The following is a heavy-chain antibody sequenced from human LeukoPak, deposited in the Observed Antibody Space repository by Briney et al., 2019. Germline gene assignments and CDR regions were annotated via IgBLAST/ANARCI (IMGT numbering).Heavy chain of an antibody. V-gene: IGHV3-23*01. CDR3: AKSVMKGGPYYFDY. Sequence: SGGSLRLSCAASGFTFSSYAMSWVRQAPGKGLEWVSAISGSGGSTYYADSVKGRFTISRDTSKNTLYLQMNSLRAEDTAVYYCAKSVMKGGPYYFDYWGQGTLVTVSS. J-gene: IGHJ4*02. CDR2: ISGSGGST. D-gene: IGHD3-16*01. CDR1: GFTFSSYA.